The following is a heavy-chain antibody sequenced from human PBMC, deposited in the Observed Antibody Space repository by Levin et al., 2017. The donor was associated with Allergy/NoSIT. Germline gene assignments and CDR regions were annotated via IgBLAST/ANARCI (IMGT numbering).Heavy chain of an antibody. D-gene: IGHD3-10*01. V-gene: IGHV1-18*01. CDR2: ISGYNGNT. CDR1: GYTFTSYG. J-gene: IGHJ4*02. Sequence: ASVKVSCKASGYTFTSYGISWVRQAPGQGLEWMGWISGYNGNTNYAQKLQGRVTMTTDTSTSTAYMQLRSLRSDDTAVYYCARSYEFYGSGSYLNDYWGQGTLVTVSS. CDR3: ARSYEFYGSGSYLNDY.